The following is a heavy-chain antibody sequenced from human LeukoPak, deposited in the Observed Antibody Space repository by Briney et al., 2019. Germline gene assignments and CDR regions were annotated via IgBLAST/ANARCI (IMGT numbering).Heavy chain of an antibody. V-gene: IGHV3-30*02. CDR1: GFTFSSYG. Sequence: GGSLRLSCAASGFTFSSYGMHWVRQAPGKGLEWVAFIRYDGSNKYYADSVKGRFTISRDNANNSLYLQMNSLRAEDTAVYYCARDRYGDYDFDYWGQGTLVTVSS. CDR3: ARDRYGDYDFDY. J-gene: IGHJ4*02. CDR2: IRYDGSNK. D-gene: IGHD4-17*01.